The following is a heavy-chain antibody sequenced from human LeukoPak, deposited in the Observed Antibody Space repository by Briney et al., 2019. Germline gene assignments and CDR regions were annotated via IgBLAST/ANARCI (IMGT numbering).Heavy chain of an antibody. CDR3: ARGLYQLLWSHYFDY. Sequence: PSETLSLTCAVYGGSFSGYYWSWIRQPPGKGLEWIGEINHSGSTNYNPSLKSRVTISVDTSKNQFSLKLSSVTAADTAVYYCARGLYQLLWSHYFDYWGQGTLVTVSS. D-gene: IGHD2-2*01. V-gene: IGHV4-34*01. CDR1: GGSFSGYY. J-gene: IGHJ4*02. CDR2: INHSGST.